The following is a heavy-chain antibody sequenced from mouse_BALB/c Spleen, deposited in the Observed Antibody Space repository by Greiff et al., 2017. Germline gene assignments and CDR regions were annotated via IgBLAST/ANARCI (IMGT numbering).Heavy chain of an antibody. CDR3: TREGNYNFDV. D-gene: IGHD2-1*01. Sequence: DVMLVESGGGLVQPGGSMKLSCVASGFTFSNYWMNWVRQSPEKGLEWVAEIRLKSNNYATHYAESVKGRFTISRDDSKSSVYLQMNNLRAEDTGIYYCTREGNYNFDVWGAGTTVTVSS. CDR2: IRLKSNNYAT. V-gene: IGHV6-6*02. CDR1: GFTFSNYW. J-gene: IGHJ1*01.